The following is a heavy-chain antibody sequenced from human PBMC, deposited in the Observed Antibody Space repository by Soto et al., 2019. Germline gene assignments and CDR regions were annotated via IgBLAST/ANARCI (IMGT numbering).Heavy chain of an antibody. Sequence: GGSLRLSCVASGFTFSSYWMSWVRQAPGKGLEWVANIKEDGSQIFYVDSVKGRFTISRDNAKNSLFLQMNSLRAEDTAVYYCARPITMFRGVTYNWFDPWGQGTLVTVSS. CDR2: IKEDGSQI. CDR1: GFTFSSYW. CDR3: ARPITMFRGVTYNWFDP. V-gene: IGHV3-7*02. D-gene: IGHD3-10*01. J-gene: IGHJ5*02.